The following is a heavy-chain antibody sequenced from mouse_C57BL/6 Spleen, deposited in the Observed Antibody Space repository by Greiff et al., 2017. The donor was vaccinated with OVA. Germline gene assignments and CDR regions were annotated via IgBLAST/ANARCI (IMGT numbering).Heavy chain of an antibody. CDR1: GYAFSSSW. CDR2: IYPGDGDT. Sequence: QVQLKQSGPELVKPGASVKISCKASGYAFSSSWMNWVKQRPGKGLEWIGRIYPGDGDTNYNGKFKGKATLTADKSSSTAYMQLSSLTSEDSAVYFCARSGLEGAMDDWGQGTSVTVSS. V-gene: IGHV1-82*01. D-gene: IGHD2-13*01. CDR3: ARSGLEGAMDD. J-gene: IGHJ4*01.